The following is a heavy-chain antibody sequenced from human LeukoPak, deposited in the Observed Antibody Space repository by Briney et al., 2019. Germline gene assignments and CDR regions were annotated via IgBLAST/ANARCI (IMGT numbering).Heavy chain of an antibody. CDR1: GYTLTELS. Sequence: GASVKVSCKVSGYTLTELSMHWVRQAPGQGLEWMGRINPNSGGTNYAQKFQGRVTMTRDTSISTAYMELSRLRSDDTAVYYCARDQGVDPWGQGTLVTVSS. J-gene: IGHJ5*02. D-gene: IGHD3-16*01. V-gene: IGHV1-2*06. CDR2: INPNSGGT. CDR3: ARDQGVDP.